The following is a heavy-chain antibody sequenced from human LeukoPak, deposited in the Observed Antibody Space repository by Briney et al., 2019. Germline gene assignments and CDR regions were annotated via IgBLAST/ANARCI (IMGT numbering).Heavy chain of an antibody. CDR3: ARDSTGPYYYGSGSETNFDY. J-gene: IGHJ4*02. CDR2: ISSSSSYI. V-gene: IGHV3-21*01. Sequence: GGSLRLSCAASGFTFSSYSMNWVRQAPGKGLEWVSSISSSSSYIYHADSVKGRFTISRDNAKNSLYLQMNSLRAEDTAVYYCARDSTGPYYYGSGSETNFDYWGQGALVTVSS. D-gene: IGHD3-10*01. CDR1: GFTFSSYS.